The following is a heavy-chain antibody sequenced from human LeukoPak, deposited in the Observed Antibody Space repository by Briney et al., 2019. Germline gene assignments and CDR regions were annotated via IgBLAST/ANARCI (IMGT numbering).Heavy chain of an antibody. CDR2: IKSKTDGETT. CDR3: TTDLGTYYHGSQRLIPIDY. CDR1: GFTFTNAW. Sequence: GGSLRLPCVDSGFTFTNAWMSWVRQAPGKGLEWIGRIKSKTDGETTNYAEPVRGRFTISRDDSKSVVYLQMNSLKIEDTAVYYCTTDLGTYYHGSQRLIPIDYWGQGTLVTVSS. V-gene: IGHV3-15*01. D-gene: IGHD3-10*01. J-gene: IGHJ4*02.